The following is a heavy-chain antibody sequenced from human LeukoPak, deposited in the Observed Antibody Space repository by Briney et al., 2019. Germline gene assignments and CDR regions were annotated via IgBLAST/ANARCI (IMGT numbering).Heavy chain of an antibody. D-gene: IGHD6-13*01. CDR1: GFTFSSYW. J-gene: IGHJ4*02. Sequence: QTGGSLRLSCAASGFTFSSYWMSWVRQAPGKGLEWVANIKQDGSEKYYVDSVKGRFTISRDNAKNSLYLRMNSLRAEDTAVYYCARESGSSSWRIDYWGQGTLVTVSS. CDR3: ARESGSSSWRIDY. CDR2: IKQDGSEK. V-gene: IGHV3-7*01.